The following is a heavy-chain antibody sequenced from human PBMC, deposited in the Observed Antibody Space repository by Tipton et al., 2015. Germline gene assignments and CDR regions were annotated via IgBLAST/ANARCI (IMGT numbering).Heavy chain of an antibody. D-gene: IGHD3-10*01. Sequence: SLRLSCAASGFTFINYGMSWVRQAPGKGLEWVSAISGSGDITYYADSVKGRFIISRDNARNSLYLQMNSLRAEDTAVYYCAGLSNSGTQGIFDCWGQGTLVTVSS. CDR1: GFTFINYG. CDR3: AGLSNSGTQGIFDC. V-gene: IGHV3-23*01. J-gene: IGHJ4*02. CDR2: ISGSGDIT.